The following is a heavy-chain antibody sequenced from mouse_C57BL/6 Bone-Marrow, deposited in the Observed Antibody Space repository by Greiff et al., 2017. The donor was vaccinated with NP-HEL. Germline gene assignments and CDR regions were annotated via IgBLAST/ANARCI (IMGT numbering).Heavy chain of an antibody. D-gene: IGHD1-1*01. CDR3: ARRSCYYGSSYPFAY. V-gene: IGHV1-26*01. J-gene: IGHJ3*01. Sequence: EVQLQQSGPELVKPGASVKISCKASGSTFTDSYMNWVKQSHGKSLEWIGDINPNNGGTRSNQKFKGKATLTVDKSSSTAYMELRSLTSEDSAVYYCARRSCYYGSSYPFAYWGQGTLVTVSA. CDR2: INPNNGGT. CDR1: GSTFTDSY.